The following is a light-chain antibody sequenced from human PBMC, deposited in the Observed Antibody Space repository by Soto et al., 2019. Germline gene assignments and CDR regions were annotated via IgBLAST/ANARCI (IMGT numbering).Light chain of an antibody. CDR1: QSVTSN. V-gene: IGKV3-20*01. CDR3: QQYANLSPLT. Sequence: EIMLTQSPGTLSLSPGETVALSCRASQSVTSNLAWYQQKRGQPPRLLIHGAFTRATGIPTRFSGSGFGTDFTLTITGLEPEDSAVYYCQQYANLSPLTFGGGTNVEIK. J-gene: IGKJ4*01. CDR2: GAF.